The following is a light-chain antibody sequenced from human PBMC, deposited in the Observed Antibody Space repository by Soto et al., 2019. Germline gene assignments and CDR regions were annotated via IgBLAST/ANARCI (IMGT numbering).Light chain of an antibody. Sequence: DIQMTQSPSSLSASVGDRVTITCRASQSISSYLNWYQQKPGKAPKLLIYAASSLQSGVPSRFSGSGSGTDFTLTISSLRPEDFATYYCQQSYSTPRLTFGGGTKE. J-gene: IGKJ4*01. CDR3: QQSYSTPRLT. CDR2: AAS. V-gene: IGKV1-39*01. CDR1: QSISSY.